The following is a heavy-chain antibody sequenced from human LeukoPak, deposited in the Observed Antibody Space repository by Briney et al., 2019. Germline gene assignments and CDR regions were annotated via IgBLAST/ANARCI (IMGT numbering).Heavy chain of an antibody. V-gene: IGHV3-30*04. Sequence: GKSLRLSCVASRFPLSSSAMHWVRQAPGKGLEWVAFVSYDGKMTNYADSVKGRFIISRDNSKNTLFLQMNSLRPDDTALYYWANIALAGTFDYWGQGTLVTVSS. CDR2: VSYDGKMT. CDR1: RFPLSSSA. D-gene: IGHD6-19*01. J-gene: IGHJ4*02. CDR3: ANIALAGTFDY.